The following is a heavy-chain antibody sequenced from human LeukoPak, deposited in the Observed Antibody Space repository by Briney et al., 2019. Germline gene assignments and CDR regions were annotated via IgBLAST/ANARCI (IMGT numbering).Heavy chain of an antibody. J-gene: IGHJ4*02. CDR2: IYYSGST. V-gene: IGHV4-39*01. CDR3: ARQQWELLEGYYFDY. Sequence: SETLSLTCTVSGGSISSSSYYWGWIRQPPGKGLEWIGSIYYSGSTYYNPSLKSRVTISVDTSKNQFSLKLSSVTAADTAVYYCARQQWELLEGYYFDYWDQGTLVTVSS. CDR1: GGSISSSSYY. D-gene: IGHD1-26*01.